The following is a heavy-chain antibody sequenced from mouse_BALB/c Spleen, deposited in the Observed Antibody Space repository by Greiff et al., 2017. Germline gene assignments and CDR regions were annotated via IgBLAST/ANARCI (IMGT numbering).Heavy chain of an antibody. Sequence: VHLVESGAELVRPGVSVKISCKGSGYTFTDYAMHWVKQSHAKSLEWIGVISTYYGDASYNQKFKGKATMTVDKSSSTAYMELARLTSEDSAIYYCARDGNYVLFDYWGQGTTLTVSS. D-gene: IGHD2-1*01. V-gene: IGHV1S137*01. CDR1: GYTFTDYA. J-gene: IGHJ2*01. CDR3: ARDGNYVLFDY. CDR2: ISTYYGDA.